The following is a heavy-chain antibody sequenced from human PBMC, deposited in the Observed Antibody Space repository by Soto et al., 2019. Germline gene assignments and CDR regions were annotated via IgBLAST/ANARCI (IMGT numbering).Heavy chain of an antibody. J-gene: IGHJ4*02. Sequence: KTSETLSLTCIVSGASMSSYYWSWIRQPPGKGLEWIGYMYYSGSTNYNPSLKSRVTISLDTSKNQFSLKLTSVTAADTAVYYCATVPYYYDSSGYYYPQGHFDYWGQGTLVTVSS. CDR3: ATVPYYYDSSGYYYPQGHFDY. V-gene: IGHV4-59*01. CDR2: MYYSGST. CDR1: GASMSSYY. D-gene: IGHD3-22*01.